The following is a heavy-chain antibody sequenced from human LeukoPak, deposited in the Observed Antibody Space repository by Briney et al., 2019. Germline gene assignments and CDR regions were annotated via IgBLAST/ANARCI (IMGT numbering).Heavy chain of an antibody. Sequence: GGSLRFSCAASGFTFSSYAMNWVRQAPGKGPEWVSLIKGSGDSTYYADSVRGRFTISRDNSKNTLYLQMNSLRGEDTAVYYCAKGEVVPAAIYGMDVWGQGTTVTVS. CDR1: GFTFSSYA. J-gene: IGHJ6*02. V-gene: IGHV3-23*01. CDR2: IKGSGDST. D-gene: IGHD2-2*02. CDR3: AKGEVVPAAIYGMDV.